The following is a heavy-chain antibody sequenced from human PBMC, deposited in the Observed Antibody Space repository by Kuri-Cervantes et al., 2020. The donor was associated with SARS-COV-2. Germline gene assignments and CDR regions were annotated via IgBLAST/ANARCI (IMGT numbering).Heavy chain of an antibody. J-gene: IGHJ4*02. D-gene: IGHD2/OR15-2a*01. CDR3: ARGSTTSRYYFYY. Sequence: SETLSLTCNVTGDSIGNGKYYWSWIRQRPGKGLEWIGYIYYTGSTYYSPSLNSRVTISVDTFKNQFSLKMASLTTADTALYFCARGSTTSRYYFYYWGLGTLVTVSS. CDR2: IYYTGST. V-gene: IGHV4-31*03. CDR1: GDSIGNGKYY.